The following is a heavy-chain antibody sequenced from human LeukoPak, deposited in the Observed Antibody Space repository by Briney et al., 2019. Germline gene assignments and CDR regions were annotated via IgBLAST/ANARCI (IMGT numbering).Heavy chain of an antibody. J-gene: IGHJ4*02. V-gene: IGHV3-23*01. CDR2: FGGSGGTI. CDR1: GFTFSTYA. Sequence: PGGSLRLSCAASGFTFSTYAMSWVRQAPGKGLEWVSHFGGSGGTIPYADSVKGRFTISRDNSKNTLYLQMNSLRAEDTAVYYCAKSDCGGDCHLLDYWGQGTLVTVSS. D-gene: IGHD2-21*02. CDR3: AKSDCGGDCHLLDY.